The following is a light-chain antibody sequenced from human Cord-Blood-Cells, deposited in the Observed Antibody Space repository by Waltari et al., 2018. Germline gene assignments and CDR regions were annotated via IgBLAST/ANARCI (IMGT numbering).Light chain of an antibody. J-gene: IGLJ3*02. CDR3: SSYTSSSTWV. CDR2: DVR. Sequence: QSALTQPASVSGSTGKSITISCTVTSSDVGGYNFVSWYQQHPGKAPKLMIYDVRNRPSGVSKRFSGSKSGNTASLTISGLQAEDEADYYCSSYTSSSTWVFGGGTKLTVL. V-gene: IGLV2-14*01. CDR1: SSDVGGYNF.